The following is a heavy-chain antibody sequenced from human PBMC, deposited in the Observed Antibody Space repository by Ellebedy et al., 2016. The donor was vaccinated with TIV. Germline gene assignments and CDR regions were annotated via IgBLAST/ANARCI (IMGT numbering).Heavy chain of an antibody. V-gene: IGHV3-23*01. CDR3: AREETGLAEIPFGYYMDV. Sequence: GESLKISCAASGFTFSTYGMSCVRQAPGKGLEWVSVIGGSGHTIYYADSVKGRFTISRDSSKNTLYLQMNSLRPEDTAVYYCAREETGLAEIPFGYYMDVWGKGTTVTVPS. D-gene: IGHD3/OR15-3a*01. J-gene: IGHJ6*03. CDR1: GFTFSTYG. CDR2: IGGSGHTI.